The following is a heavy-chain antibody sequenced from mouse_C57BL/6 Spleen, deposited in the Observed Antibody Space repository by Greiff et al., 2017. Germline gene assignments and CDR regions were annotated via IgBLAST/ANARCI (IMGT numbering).Heavy chain of an antibody. J-gene: IGHJ2*01. V-gene: IGHV1-69*01. D-gene: IGHD1-1*01. CDR3: ARRGTTDYFDY. CDR2: IDPSDSYT. Sequence: QVQLQQPGAELVMPGASVKLSCKASGYTFTSYWMHWVKQRPGQGLEWIGEIDPSDSYTNYNQKFKGKSTLTVAKSSSTAYMQLSSLTSEDSAVYYCARRGTTDYFDYWGQGTTLTVSS. CDR1: GYTFTSYW.